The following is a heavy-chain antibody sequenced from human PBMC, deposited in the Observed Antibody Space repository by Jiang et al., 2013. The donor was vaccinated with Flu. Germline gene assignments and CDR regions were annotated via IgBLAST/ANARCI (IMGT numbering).Heavy chain of an antibody. CDR1: GGSISSYY. CDR2: IYYSGST. J-gene: IGHJ6*02. Sequence: GSGLVKPSETLSLTCTVSGGSISSYYWSWIRQPPGKGLEWIGYIYYSGSTNYNPSLKSRVTISVDTSKNQFSLKLSSVTAADTAVYYCARSIAVAGTPYYGMDVWGQG. V-gene: IGHV4-59*01. CDR3: ARSIAVAGTPYYGMDV. D-gene: IGHD6-19*01.